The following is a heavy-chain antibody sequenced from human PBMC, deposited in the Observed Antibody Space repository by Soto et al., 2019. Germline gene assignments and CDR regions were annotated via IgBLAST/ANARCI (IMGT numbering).Heavy chain of an antibody. CDR2: INPSGDSMPK. Sequence: ASVKVSCKASGYTFINYCLYWVRQAPGQGLEWMGRINPSGDSMPKTYAHKFQGRDTMTRDTSTSSVKMELSSLSFEDTAVFYCVSDGAASYTGFDYWGQGTLVTVSS. D-gene: IGHD3-16*02. V-gene: IGHV1-46*01. J-gene: IGHJ4*02. CDR1: GYTFINYC. CDR3: VSDGAASYTGFDY.